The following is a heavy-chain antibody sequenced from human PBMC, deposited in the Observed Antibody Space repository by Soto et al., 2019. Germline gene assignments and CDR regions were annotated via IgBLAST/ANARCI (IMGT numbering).Heavy chain of an antibody. CDR2: IHYSGST. CDR3: AAPPRY. D-gene: IGHD6-6*01. Sequence: SETLSLTCSVSGGSISSYYWSWIRQPPGKGLEWIGYIHYSGSTNYNPSLNSRVTISVDTSKNQFSLKLTSVTAADTAVYYCAAPPRYWGQGTLVTVSS. V-gene: IGHV4-59*01. J-gene: IGHJ4*02. CDR1: GGSISSYY.